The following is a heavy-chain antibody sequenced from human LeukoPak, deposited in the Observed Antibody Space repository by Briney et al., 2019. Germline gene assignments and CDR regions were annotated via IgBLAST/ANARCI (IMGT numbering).Heavy chain of an antibody. Sequence: SETLSLTCAVYGESLNYYYWSWVRQSPEKGLEWIGEVFDGKTTNYNPSLKSRVTISAVTSSNQFSLNLKSVTAADTAVYYCASGAWATRLHSWAQGTLVIVSS. CDR1: GESLNYYY. J-gene: IGHJ4*02. CDR2: VFDGKTT. V-gene: IGHV4-34*12. D-gene: IGHD5-24*01. CDR3: ASGAWATRLHS.